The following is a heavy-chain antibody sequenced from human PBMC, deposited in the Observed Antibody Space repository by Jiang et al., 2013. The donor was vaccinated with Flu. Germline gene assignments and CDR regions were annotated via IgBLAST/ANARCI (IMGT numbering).Heavy chain of an antibody. J-gene: IGHJ4*02. CDR3: ARGTYGSGNYYSPYESDN. CDR2: INAGNGNT. Sequence: SGAEVKKPGASVKVSCKASGYTFTSYAMHWVRQAPGQRLEWMGWINAGNGNTKYSQKFQGRVTITRDTSASTAYMELRSLRSDDTAVYYCARGTYGSGNYYSPYESDNWGQGTLVSV. D-gene: IGHD3-10*01. CDR1: GYTFTSYA. V-gene: IGHV1-3*01.